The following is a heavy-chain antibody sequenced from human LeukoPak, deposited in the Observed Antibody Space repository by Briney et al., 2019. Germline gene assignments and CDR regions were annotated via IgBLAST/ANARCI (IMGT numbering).Heavy chain of an antibody. CDR2: ISGSGGST. Sequence: GGSLRLSCVASGFTFSSYAMSWVRQTPGKGLEWVSAISGSGGSTYYADSVKGRFTISRDNSKNTLFLQMNSPRAEDTAPYYCAKSVAIYFYYGLDVWGQGTTVTVSS. D-gene: IGHD3-3*01. CDR1: GFTFSSYA. J-gene: IGHJ6*02. CDR3: AKSVAIYFYYGLDV. V-gene: IGHV3-23*01.